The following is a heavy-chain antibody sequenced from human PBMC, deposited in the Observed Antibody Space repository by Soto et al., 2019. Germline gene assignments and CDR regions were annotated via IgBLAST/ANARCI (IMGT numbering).Heavy chain of an antibody. Sequence: GGSLRLSCAASGFTFSSYGMHWVRQAPGKGLEWVAVIWYDGSNKYYADSVKGRFTISRDNSKNTLYLQMNSLRAEDTAVYYCARASYGSGKFDYWGQGTLVTVSS. D-gene: IGHD2-15*01. CDR3: ARASYGSGKFDY. CDR1: GFTFSSYG. V-gene: IGHV3-33*01. J-gene: IGHJ4*02. CDR2: IWYDGSNK.